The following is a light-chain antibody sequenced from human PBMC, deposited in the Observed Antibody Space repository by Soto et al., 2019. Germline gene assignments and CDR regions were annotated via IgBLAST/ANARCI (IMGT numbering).Light chain of an antibody. V-gene: IGLV2-11*01. J-gene: IGLJ1*01. Sequence: QSVLTQPRSVSGSPGQSVTISCTGTTSDVGGYYYVSWYQQHPGKAPKLVIYDVSKRPSGVPDRFSGSKSGNTASLTISGLQAEDEADYYCSSYAGSYPYVFGTGTKLTVL. CDR1: TSDVGGYYY. CDR3: SSYAGSYPYV. CDR2: DVS.